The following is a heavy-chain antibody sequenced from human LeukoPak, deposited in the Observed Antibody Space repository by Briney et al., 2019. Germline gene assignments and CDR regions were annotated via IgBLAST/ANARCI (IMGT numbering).Heavy chain of an antibody. D-gene: IGHD3-22*01. CDR1: GFTFGDYY. J-gene: IGHJ4*02. Sequence: GGSLRLSCAASGFTFGDYYMSWIRQAPGKGLEWVSYISSSSSYTNYADSVKGRFTISRDNAKNSLYLQMNSLRAEDTAVYYCARAVESYYYDSSGSPGGYWGQGTLVTVSS. CDR3: ARAVESYYYDSSGSPGGY. V-gene: IGHV3-11*05. CDR2: ISSSSSYT.